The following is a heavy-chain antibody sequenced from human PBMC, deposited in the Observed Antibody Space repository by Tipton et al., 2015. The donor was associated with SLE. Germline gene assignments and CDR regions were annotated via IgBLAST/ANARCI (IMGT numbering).Heavy chain of an antibody. D-gene: IGHD3-22*01. J-gene: IGHJ4*02. CDR3: AREHFYESSGYYLGFYYFDY. CDR2: TSTFNGKT. CDR1: GYTFTGYY. V-gene: IGHV1-18*04. Sequence: QSGAEVKKPGASVKVSCKASGYTFTGYYMHWVRQAPGQGLEWMGWTSTFNGKTNYSQNFQGRVTMTTDTSTSTAYMELRSLRSDDTAVYYCAREHFYESSGYYLGFYYFDYWGQGTLVTVSS.